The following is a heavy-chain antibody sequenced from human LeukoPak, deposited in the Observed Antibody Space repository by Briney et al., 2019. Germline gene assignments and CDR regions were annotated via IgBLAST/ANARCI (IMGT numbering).Heavy chain of an antibody. V-gene: IGHV3-33*01. Sequence: GGSLRLSCAPSGFTFSSYGMHWVRQAPGKWLEWVAVIWFDGNNKYYADSVKGRFTISRDNSKNTLYLQMNSLRAEDTAVYYCARDAEPYYYYYGMDVWGQGTTVTVSS. CDR1: GFTFSSYG. CDR2: IWFDGNNK. J-gene: IGHJ6*02. CDR3: ARDAEPYYYYYGMDV.